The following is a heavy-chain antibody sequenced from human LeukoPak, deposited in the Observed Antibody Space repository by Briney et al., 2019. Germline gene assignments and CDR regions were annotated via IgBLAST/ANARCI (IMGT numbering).Heavy chain of an antibody. V-gene: IGHV3-74*01. J-gene: IGHJ4*02. CDR1: RFTFSSYW. D-gene: IGHD6-19*01. CDR3: ARDRNTGYSSGWYLNTPTDLFDY. CDR2: INSDGSST. Sequence: GGSLRLSCAASRFTFSSYWMHWVRQAPGKGLVWVSRINSDGSSTSYADSVKGRFTTSRDNAKNTLYLQMNSLRAEDTAVYYCARDRNTGYSSGWYLNTPTDLFDYWGQGTLVTVSS.